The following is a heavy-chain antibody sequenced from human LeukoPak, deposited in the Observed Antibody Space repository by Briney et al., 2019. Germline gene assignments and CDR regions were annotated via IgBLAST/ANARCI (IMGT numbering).Heavy chain of an antibody. J-gene: IGHJ3*02. CDR3: ARGPYSYDSSGAFDI. Sequence: SETLSLTCTVSGDSISSGDYYWSWIRQPAGKGLEWIGRISSSGSTNYNPSLKSRVTITVDTSKNQFSLKLSSVTAADTAVYFCARGPYSYDSSGAFDIWGQGTMVTVSS. D-gene: IGHD3-22*01. CDR1: GDSISSGDYY. CDR2: ISSSGST. V-gene: IGHV4-61*02.